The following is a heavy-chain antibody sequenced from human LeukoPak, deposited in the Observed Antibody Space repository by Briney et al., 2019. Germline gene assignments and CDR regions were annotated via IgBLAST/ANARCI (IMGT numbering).Heavy chain of an antibody. V-gene: IGHV1-69*13. D-gene: IGHD7-27*01. CDR3: ARGHWGSDY. CDR1: GGTLSSYA. J-gene: IGHJ4*02. CDR2: IIPIFGTA. Sequence: GASVKVSCKASGGTLSSYAISWVRQAHGQGLEWMGGIIPIFGTANYTQKFQGRVTITADESTSTAYMELSSLRSEDTAVYYCARGHWGSDYWGQGTLVTVSS.